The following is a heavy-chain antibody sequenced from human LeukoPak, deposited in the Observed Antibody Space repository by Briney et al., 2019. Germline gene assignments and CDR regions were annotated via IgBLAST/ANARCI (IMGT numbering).Heavy chain of an antibody. D-gene: IGHD2-2*01. CDR2: INYGGST. CDR1: GGSISSYY. V-gene: IGHV4-59*08. Sequence: SETLSLTCTVSGGSISSYYWSWIRQPPGKGLEWIGYINYGGSTNYNPSLKSRLTISVDTSKNQFSLKLTSVTAADTAVYYCARHSQYQLLYFDYWGQGTLVTVSS. J-gene: IGHJ4*02. CDR3: ARHSQYQLLYFDY.